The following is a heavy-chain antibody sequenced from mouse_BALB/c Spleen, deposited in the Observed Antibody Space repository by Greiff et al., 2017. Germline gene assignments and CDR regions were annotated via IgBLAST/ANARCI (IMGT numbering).Heavy chain of an antibody. V-gene: IGHV1S22*01. J-gene: IGHJ3*01. CDR3: TRGDGYYAY. Sequence: LQQPGSELVRPGASVKLSCKASGYTFTSYWMHWVKQRPGQGLEWIGNIYPGSGSTNYDEKFKSKATLTVDTSSSTAYMQLSSLTSEDSAVYYCTRGDGYYAYWGQGTLVTVSA. D-gene: IGHD2-3*01. CDR2: IYPGSGST. CDR1: GYTFTSYW.